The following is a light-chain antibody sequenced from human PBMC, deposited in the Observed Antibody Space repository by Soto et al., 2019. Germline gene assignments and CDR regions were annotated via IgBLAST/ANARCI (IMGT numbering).Light chain of an antibody. V-gene: IGKV3-15*01. CDR2: GAS. Sequence: TQNPATLSLSPGEKATLSCRASQSISNNFAWFQQKPGQVPRLLIYGASNRATGVSARFSGSGSGTEFTLTISSLQSEDIAVYFCQQYYNWPPITFGQRRLPEV. J-gene: IGKJ5*01. CDR1: QSISNN. CDR3: QQYYNWPPIT.